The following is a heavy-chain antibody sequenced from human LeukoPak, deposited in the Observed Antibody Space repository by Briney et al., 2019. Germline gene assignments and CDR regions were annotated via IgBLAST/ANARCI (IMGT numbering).Heavy chain of an antibody. J-gene: IGHJ4*02. Sequence: SETLSLTCTVSGGSISSGSYYWSWIRQPAGKGLEWIGRIYTSGSTNYNPSLKSRVTISVDTSKNQFSLKLGSVTAADTAVYYCARRGPITYYDFWSGWYYFDYWGQGTLVTVSS. V-gene: IGHV4-61*02. CDR1: GGSISSGSYY. CDR3: ARRGPITYYDFWSGWYYFDY. D-gene: IGHD3-3*01. CDR2: IYTSGST.